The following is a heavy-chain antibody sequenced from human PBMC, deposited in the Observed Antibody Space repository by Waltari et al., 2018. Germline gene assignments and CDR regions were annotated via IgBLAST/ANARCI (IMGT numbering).Heavy chain of an antibody. J-gene: IGHJ6*02. CDR1: GFAFSNYW. V-gene: IGHV3-74*01. CDR3: ARLMLSHPENGMDV. CDR2: SSGDGTSI. D-gene: IGHD3-10*02. Sequence: EVQLVESGGGFFQPGGSLRLSCEASGFAFSNYWIHWVRQAPGRGLGGGSRSSGDGTSISNADSVGGRFSISRDNYKNTVYLQIHSLRAEDTAVFYCARLMLSHPENGMDVWGQGTSVTVS.